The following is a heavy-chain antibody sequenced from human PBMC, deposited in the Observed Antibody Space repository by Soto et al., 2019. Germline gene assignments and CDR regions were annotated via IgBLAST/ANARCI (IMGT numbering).Heavy chain of an antibody. V-gene: IGHV4-39*01. D-gene: IGHD2-21*02. J-gene: IGHJ4*02. CDR1: GDSINSRCYY. Sequence: SQTLSPTCTVTGDSINSRCYYWGWVRQPPGKGLEWIGRIYYRQRTYNNPTHRNRIPMSIDQSKDQFSLKLKSVTAADTALYFCARQRTSFVTQAYFDVWGPGSLVTVSS. CDR3: ARQRTSFVTQAYFDV. CDR2: IYYRQRT.